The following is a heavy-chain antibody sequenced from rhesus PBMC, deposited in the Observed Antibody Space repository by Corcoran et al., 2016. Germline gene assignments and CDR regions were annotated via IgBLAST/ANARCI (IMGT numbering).Heavy chain of an antibody. Sequence: QVQLQESGPGLVKPSETLSLTCAVSGYSISSGYGWSWIRQPPGKGLEWIGYIGCSSGSTNDNPSLKSRVTISKDTSKNQFSLKLSSVTAADTAVYYCARESPLVGAKFDYWGQGVLVTVSS. CDR3: ARESPLVGAKFDY. CDR2: IGCSSGST. V-gene: IGHV4-127*01. J-gene: IGHJ4*01. D-gene: IGHD1-44*02. CDR1: GYSISSGYG.